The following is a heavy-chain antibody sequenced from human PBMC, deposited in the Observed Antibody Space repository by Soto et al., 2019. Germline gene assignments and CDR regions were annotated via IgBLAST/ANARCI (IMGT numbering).Heavy chain of an antibody. CDR1: GFTFSSYS. V-gene: IGHV3-21*01. Sequence: GGSLRLSCAASGFTFSSYSMNWVRQAPGKGLEWVSSISSSSSYIYYADSVKGRFTISRDNAKNSLYLQMNSLRAEDTAVYYCARDPSAGDYLTWGQGTLVTVSS. J-gene: IGHJ5*02. CDR2: ISSSSSYI. CDR3: ARDPSAGDYLT. D-gene: IGHD4-17*01.